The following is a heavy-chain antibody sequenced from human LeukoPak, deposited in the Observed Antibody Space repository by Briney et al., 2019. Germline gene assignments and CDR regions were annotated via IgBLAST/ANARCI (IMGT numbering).Heavy chain of an antibody. V-gene: IGHV3-30-3*01. CDR1: GFTFSRYD. D-gene: IGHD6-19*01. CDR2: ISYDGSNK. CDR3: ARPPPYSSGWYVWGLVDY. Sequence: TGGSLRLSCAASGFTFSRYDMHWVRQVTGKGLEWVAVISYDGSNKYYADSVKGRFTISRDNSKNTLYLQMNSLRAEDTAVYYCARPPPYSSGWYVWGLVDYWGQGTLVTVSS. J-gene: IGHJ4*02.